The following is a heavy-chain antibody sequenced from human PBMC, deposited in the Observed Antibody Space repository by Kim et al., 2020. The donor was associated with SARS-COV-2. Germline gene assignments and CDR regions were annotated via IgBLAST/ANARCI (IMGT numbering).Heavy chain of an antibody. V-gene: IGHV4-34*01. J-gene: IGHJ4*02. Sequence: SETLSLTCAVYGGSFSGYYWSWIRQPPGKGLEWIGEINHSGSTNYNPSLKSRVTISVDTSKNQFSLKLSSVTAADTAVYYCARGERARHLSYCSGGGCYPSRGRHARAYYFDYWGQGTLVTVSS. CDR1: GGSFSGYY. CDR2: INHSGST. D-gene: IGHD2-15*01. CDR3: ARGERARHLSYCSGGGCYPSRGRHARAYYFDY.